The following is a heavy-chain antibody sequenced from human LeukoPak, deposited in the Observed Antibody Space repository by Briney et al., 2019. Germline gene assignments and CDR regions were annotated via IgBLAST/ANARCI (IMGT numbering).Heavy chain of an antibody. CDR3: VRCGAAVTTHFSH. CDR2: ISASDGTT. V-gene: IGHV1-18*01. D-gene: IGHD4-17*01. Sequence: ASVKVSCKASGYSFSIYGITWARQAPGQGLEYLGWISASDGTTNYAQKVQDRDTMTTDTSTSTAYLELRSLRSEDTAVYYCVRCGAAVTTHFSHWGQGTLVTVSS. J-gene: IGHJ4*02. CDR1: GYSFSIYG.